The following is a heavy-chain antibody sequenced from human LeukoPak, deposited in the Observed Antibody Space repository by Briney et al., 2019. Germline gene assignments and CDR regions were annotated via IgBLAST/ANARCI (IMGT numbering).Heavy chain of an antibody. D-gene: IGHD1-26*01. CDR2: ISAYNGNT. CDR3: ARDNAWEPRGMDV. J-gene: IGHJ6*03. V-gene: IGHV1-18*01. CDR1: GGTFSSYA. Sequence: EASVKVSCKASGGTFSSYAISWVRQAPGQGLEWMGWISAYNGNTKNAQNLQGRVTMTTDTSTTTAYMELRSLRSDDTAVYYCARDNAWEPRGMDVWGKGTTVTISS.